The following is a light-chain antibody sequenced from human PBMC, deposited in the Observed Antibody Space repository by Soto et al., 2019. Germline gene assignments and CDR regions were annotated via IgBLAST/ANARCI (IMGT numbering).Light chain of an antibody. CDR1: SSDVGYYNF. Sequence: QSVLTQPPSASGSPGQSVTMSCTGTSSDVGYYNFVSWYQQRPGKAPKLMIYEVNKRPSGVPDRFSGSKSGNTASLTVSGLQAEDEADYYCSSYAVTNIFVFGTGTKVTVL. V-gene: IGLV2-8*01. J-gene: IGLJ1*01. CDR3: SSYAVTNIFV. CDR2: EVN.